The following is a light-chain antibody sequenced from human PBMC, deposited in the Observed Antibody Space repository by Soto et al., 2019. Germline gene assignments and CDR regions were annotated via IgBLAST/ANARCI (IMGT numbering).Light chain of an antibody. CDR1: QTIDTY. J-gene: IGKJ2*01. Sequence: DIQMTQSPSSLSAPVGDRVTITCRAGQTIDTYLNWYKQEPGKAPKLLISAASSLHSGVPSRFSGSGSGTDFTLTISSLQPEDFATYFCQQSHGIPYTFGQGTKLEIK. CDR3: QQSHGIPYT. CDR2: AAS. V-gene: IGKV1-39*01.